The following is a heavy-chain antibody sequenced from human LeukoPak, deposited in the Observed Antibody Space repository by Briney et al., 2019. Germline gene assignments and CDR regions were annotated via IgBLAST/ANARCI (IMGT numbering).Heavy chain of an antibody. CDR1: GFTFSTYG. Sequence: GGTLRLSCVASGFTFSTYGMSWVRQAPGKGLEWVSAISGSGGSTYCADSVKGRFTISRDNSKNTLYLQMNSLRAEDTAVYYCASDLYYYDSSGQTDPGTVDYWGQGTLVTVSS. V-gene: IGHV3-23*01. CDR2: ISGSGGST. D-gene: IGHD3-22*01. CDR3: ASDLYYYDSSGQTDPGTVDY. J-gene: IGHJ4*02.